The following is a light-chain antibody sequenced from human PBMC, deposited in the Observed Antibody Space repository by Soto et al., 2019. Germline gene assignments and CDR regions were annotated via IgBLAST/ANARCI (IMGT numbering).Light chain of an antibody. Sequence: QSVLTQPPSVSAAPGQKVTISCSGTNSNIGDNHVSWYQQFPGTAPKLLIYESYKRPSGIPDRFSGSRSGSSATLGITGLQTGDEADYYCETWDSSLSLVLFGGGTKVTVL. CDR3: ETWDSSLSLVL. CDR2: ESY. V-gene: IGLV1-51*02. CDR1: NSNIGDNH. J-gene: IGLJ2*01.